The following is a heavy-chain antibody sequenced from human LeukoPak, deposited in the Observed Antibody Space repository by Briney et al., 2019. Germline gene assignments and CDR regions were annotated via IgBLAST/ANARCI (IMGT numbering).Heavy chain of an antibody. D-gene: IGHD3-10*02. J-gene: IGHJ4*02. V-gene: IGHV1-2*02. CDR3: ASVRGVQSHFDY. CDR1: GYTFTGYY. CDR2: INPNSGGT. Sequence: ASVTVSCKASGYTFTGYYMHWVRQAPGQGLEWMGWINPNSGGTNYAQKFQGRVTMTRDTSISTAYMELSRLRSDDTAVYYCASVRGVQSHFDYWGQGTLVTVSS.